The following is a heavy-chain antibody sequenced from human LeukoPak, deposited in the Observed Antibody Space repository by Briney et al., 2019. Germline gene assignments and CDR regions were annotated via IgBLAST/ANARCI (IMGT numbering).Heavy chain of an antibody. Sequence: SETLSLTCGVYGGSFSGYYWSWIRQPPGKGLEWIGETNHSGSTKYNPSLKSRVTISVDMSKNQFSLKLISVTAADTAVYYCARCGVLSQLPPYYFDYWGQGTLVTVSS. CDR2: TNHSGST. CDR1: GGSFSGYY. D-gene: IGHD2-2*01. J-gene: IGHJ4*02. CDR3: ARCGVLSQLPPYYFDY. V-gene: IGHV4-34*01.